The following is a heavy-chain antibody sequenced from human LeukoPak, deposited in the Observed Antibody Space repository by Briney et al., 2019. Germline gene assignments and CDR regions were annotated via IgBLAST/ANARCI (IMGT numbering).Heavy chain of an antibody. V-gene: IGHV4-4*07. CDR2: IYTSGST. Sequence: PSETLSLTCTVSGGSISSYYWSWIRQPAGKGLEWIGRIYTSGSTNYNPSLKSRVTMSVDTSKNQFSLKLSSVTAADTAVYYCARVRGSKWELPLNWFDPWGQGTLVTVSS. CDR1: GGSISSYY. J-gene: IGHJ5*02. D-gene: IGHD1-26*01. CDR3: ARVRGSKWELPLNWFDP.